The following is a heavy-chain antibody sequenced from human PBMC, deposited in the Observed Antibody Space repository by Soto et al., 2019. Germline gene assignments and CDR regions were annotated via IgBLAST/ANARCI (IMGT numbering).Heavy chain of an antibody. CDR3: ARRQISPPTCGAASSRCGIDDCREVPSVTASRSTLLF. CDR2: IWNDGNGY. V-gene: IGHV3-33*01. J-gene: IGHJ6*01. D-gene: IGHD6-13*01. CDR1: GFNFNNYG. Sequence: GGSLRLSCAASGFNFNNYGMHWVRQAPGKGLEWVAVIWNDGNGYYYANSVKGRFTISRDNSKNTLYLQMSSLRAEDTAVYYCARRQISPPTCGAASSRCGIDDCREVPSVTASRSTLLFWG.